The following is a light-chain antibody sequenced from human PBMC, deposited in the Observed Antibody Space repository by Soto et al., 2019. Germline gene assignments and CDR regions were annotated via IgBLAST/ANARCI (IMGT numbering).Light chain of an antibody. Sequence: DIQMTQSPSSLSASVGDSITITCHASQDIKNYLNWYQQKPGKAPKLLIYDAFKSDTGVPSRFSGSGSGTDFTFTISNLQPEDIATYFCQQYDSLPPTCGGGTKVDI. V-gene: IGKV1-33*01. CDR1: QDIKNY. CDR3: QQYDSLPPT. CDR2: DAF. J-gene: IGKJ4*02.